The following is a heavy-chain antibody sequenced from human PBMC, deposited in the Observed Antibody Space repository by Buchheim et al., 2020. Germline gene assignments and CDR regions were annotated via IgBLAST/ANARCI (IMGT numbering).Heavy chain of an antibody. CDR3: AGGEVQLWLSSVY. D-gene: IGHD5-18*01. CDR2: IFYSGSP. J-gene: IGHJ4*02. Sequence: QVQLQESGPGLVKPSQTLSLTCTVSGGSISSGGYYWSWIRQHPGKGLGWIEYIFYSGSPSYNPSLKSRFPISVAPSKNQFSLKLSSVTAADTAVYYCAGGEVQLWLSSVYWGQGTL. V-gene: IGHV4-31*03. CDR1: GGSISSGGYY.